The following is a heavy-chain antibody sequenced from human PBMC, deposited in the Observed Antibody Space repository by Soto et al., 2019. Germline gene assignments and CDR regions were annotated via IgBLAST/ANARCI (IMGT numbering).Heavy chain of an antibody. CDR2: IYPGDSDT. D-gene: IGHD6-6*01. J-gene: IGHJ4*02. CDR3: VVYSSSSGRHFDY. Sequence: GESLKISCNSSGYIFSKYWIGLVRQMPGKGLEWMGIIYPGDSDTRYSPSFQGQVTISADKSITTAYLQWRSLKASDTAIYYCVVYSSSSGRHFDYWGQGTLVTVSS. V-gene: IGHV5-51*01. CDR1: GYIFSKYW.